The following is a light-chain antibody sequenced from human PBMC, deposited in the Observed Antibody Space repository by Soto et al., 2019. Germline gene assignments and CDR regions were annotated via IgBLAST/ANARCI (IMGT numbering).Light chain of an antibody. CDR1: QSVTSTY. Sequence: EIVLTQSPGTLSLSPGETATLSCRASQSVTSTYLAWYQQKPGQAPRLLIYAASSRATGIPDRFSGSGSGKDFTLSIRRLEPEDFAVYYCQQYDTSPLTFGGGTKVEIK. CDR2: AAS. CDR3: QQYDTSPLT. J-gene: IGKJ4*01. V-gene: IGKV3-20*01.